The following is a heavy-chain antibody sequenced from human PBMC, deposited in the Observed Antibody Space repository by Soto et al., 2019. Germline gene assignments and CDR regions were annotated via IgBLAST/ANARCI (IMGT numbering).Heavy chain of an antibody. CDR1: GFTFGDYA. J-gene: IGHJ4*02. Sequence: GGSLRLSCTASGFTFGDYAMSWFRQAPGKGLEWVGFMRSRAFGGTTEYAASVIGRFTISGDDSKSIAYLQMNSLKTEDTAVYYCTRVAADQRPFDYWGQGTLVTVSS. V-gene: IGHV3-49*03. CDR2: MRSRAFGGTT. D-gene: IGHD1-1*01. CDR3: TRVAADQRPFDY.